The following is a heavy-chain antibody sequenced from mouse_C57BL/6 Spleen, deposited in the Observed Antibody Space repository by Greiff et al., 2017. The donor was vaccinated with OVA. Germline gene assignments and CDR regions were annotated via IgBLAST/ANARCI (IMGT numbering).Heavy chain of an antibody. V-gene: IGHV5-17*01. CDR1: GFTFSDYG. CDR3: ARNSMYYFDY. J-gene: IGHJ2*01. Sequence: EVQRVESGGGLVKPGGSLKLSCAASGFTFSDYGMHWVRQAPEKGLEWVAYISSGSSTIYYADTVKGRFTISRDDAKNTLFLQMTSLRSEDTAMYYCARNSMYYFDYWGQGTTLTVSS. CDR2: ISSGSSTI.